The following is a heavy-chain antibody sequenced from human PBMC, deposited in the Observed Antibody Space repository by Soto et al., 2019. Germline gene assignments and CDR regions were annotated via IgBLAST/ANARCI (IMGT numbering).Heavy chain of an antibody. J-gene: IGHJ5*02. CDR2: IDPSDSYS. CDR1: GYSFTNYW. D-gene: IGHD6-25*01. V-gene: IGHV5-10-1*01. CDR3: ARLSSGNWFDP. Sequence: PGESLKISCKGSGYSFTNYWMSWERQLPGKGLEWMGRIDPSDSYSDYSPSFQGHVTISVDKSINTAYLQWSSLKASDTALYYCARLSSGNWFDPWGQGTLVTVSS.